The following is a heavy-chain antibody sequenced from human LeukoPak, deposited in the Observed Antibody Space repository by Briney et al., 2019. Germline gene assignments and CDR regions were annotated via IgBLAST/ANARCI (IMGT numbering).Heavy chain of an antibody. J-gene: IGHJ6*02. V-gene: IGHV3-30*18. CDR2: ISYDGSNK. CDR1: GFTFSSYG. D-gene: IGHD3-22*01. Sequence: GRSLRLSCAASGFTFSSYGMHWVRQAPGKGLEGVAVISYDGSNKYYADSVKGRFTISRDNSKNTLYLQMNSLRAEDTAVYYCAKEDVVYYDRNYYYGMDVWGQGTTVTVSS. CDR3: AKEDVVYYDRNYYYGMDV.